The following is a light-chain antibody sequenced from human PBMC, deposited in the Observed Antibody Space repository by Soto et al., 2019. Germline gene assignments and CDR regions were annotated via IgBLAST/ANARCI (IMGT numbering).Light chain of an antibody. CDR2: DAS. V-gene: IGKV3-20*01. CDR3: QQYSSSPRT. Sequence: EIVLTHSPGSVSLSQGERATLSCRASQSVSSSYLAWYQQKPGQAPRLLIYDASNRATGVPDRFSGSGSGTDFSLTISRLEPEDFAVYHCQQYSSSPRTFGQGTRLEI. CDR1: QSVSSSY. J-gene: IGKJ5*01.